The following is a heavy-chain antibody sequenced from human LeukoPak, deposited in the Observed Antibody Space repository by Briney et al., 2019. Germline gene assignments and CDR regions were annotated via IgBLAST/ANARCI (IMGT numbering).Heavy chain of an antibody. CDR1: GFTFRSYG. J-gene: IGHJ6*03. Sequence: GGSLRLSCAASGFTFRSYGMHWVRQAPGKGLEWVTFIGYDGSNKYYTDSVKGRFTISRDNSKNTLYLQMNSLRTEDTAVYYCAKDSYYYYIDVRGKGTTVTVSS. CDR3: AKDSYYYYIDV. CDR2: IGYDGSNK. V-gene: IGHV3-30*02.